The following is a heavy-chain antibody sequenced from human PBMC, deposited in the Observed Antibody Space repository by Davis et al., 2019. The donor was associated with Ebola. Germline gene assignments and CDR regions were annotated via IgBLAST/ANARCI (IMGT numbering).Heavy chain of an antibody. Sequence: PGGSLRLTCAASGFTFSSYAMSWVRQAPGKGLEWVSTLSGSGDSAYFADSVRGRFTISRDNSKNTLYLQMNSLRAEDTAVYYCAKEVFAPALPSGAAFDYWGQGTRVTVSS. CDR3: AKEVFAPALPSGAAFDY. CDR1: GFTFSSYA. D-gene: IGHD2-2*01. V-gene: IGHV3-23*01. CDR2: LSGSGDSA. J-gene: IGHJ4*02.